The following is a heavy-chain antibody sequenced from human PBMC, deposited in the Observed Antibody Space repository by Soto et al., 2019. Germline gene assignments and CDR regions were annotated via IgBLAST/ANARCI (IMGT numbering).Heavy chain of an antibody. Sequence: HPGGSLRLSCAASGFTFASYAMSWVRQAPGKGLEWVSTISGSGESIYYADSVKGRFTISRDNSKNTLYLQMNNLRAEDTAIYYCAKDPLLAAAYIYMDVWGKGTTVTVSS. V-gene: IGHV3-23*01. CDR3: AKDPLLAAAYIYMDV. D-gene: IGHD6-25*01. J-gene: IGHJ6*03. CDR2: ISGSGESI. CDR1: GFTFASYA.